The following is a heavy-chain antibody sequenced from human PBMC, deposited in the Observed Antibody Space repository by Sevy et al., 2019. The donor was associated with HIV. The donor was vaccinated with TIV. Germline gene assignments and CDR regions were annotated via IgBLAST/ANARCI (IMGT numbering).Heavy chain of an antibody. J-gene: IGHJ4*02. CDR3: ARGSIGATGDFDS. CDR1: GGSISLYF. V-gene: IGHV4-59*01. CDR2: MYASGAT. Sequence: SETLSLTCTVSGGSISLYFWSWIRQPPGKGLEWIGYMYASGATNYNPSLKSRVSISLDTSKNQFSLRLKSVTAADTAVYYCARGSIGATGDFDSWGQGTLVTVS. D-gene: IGHD6-13*01.